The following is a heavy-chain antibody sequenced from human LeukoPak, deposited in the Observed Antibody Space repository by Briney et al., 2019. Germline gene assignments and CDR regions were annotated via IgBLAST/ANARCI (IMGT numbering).Heavy chain of an antibody. J-gene: IGHJ6*03. CDR1: GFTFNTYW. D-gene: IGHD3-22*01. Sequence: PGGSLRLSCAVSGFTFNTYWMSWVRQAPGKGLEWVANIKEDGSEKHYGDSVRGRLTISRDNAKNSLYLRMDSLRAEDTALYFCARDTYDSSGYHFYYMDVWGKGTTVTVSS. CDR2: IKEDGSEK. V-gene: IGHV3-7*01. CDR3: ARDTYDSSGYHFYYMDV.